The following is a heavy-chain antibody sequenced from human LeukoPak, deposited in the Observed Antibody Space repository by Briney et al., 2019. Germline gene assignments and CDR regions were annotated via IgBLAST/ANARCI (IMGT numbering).Heavy chain of an antibody. D-gene: IGHD4-17*01. V-gene: IGHV3-23*01. J-gene: IGHJ4*02. CDR2: ISISGTKT. CDR3: ANEIRPNDY. CDR1: EFDFSTHA. Sequence: PXXSLRLSCAASEFDFSTHAMTWVRQAPGKGLEWVSAISISGTKTYYADSVKGRFTISRDNSKNTLYLQMYSLRAEDTAVYYCANEIRPNDYWGQGTLVTVSS.